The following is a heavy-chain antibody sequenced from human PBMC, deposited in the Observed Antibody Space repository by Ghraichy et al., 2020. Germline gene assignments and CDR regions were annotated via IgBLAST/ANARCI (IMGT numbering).Heavy chain of an antibody. CDR3: ARPGGQWLVNWYFDL. V-gene: IGHV4-4*09. Sequence: SETLSLTCTVSGASISSYYWSWFRQPPGKGLEWIGYIYTTGSTNSNPSLKSRVTISVDTSKNQFSLKLSSVTAADTAVYYCARPGGQWLVNWYFDLWGRGTLVTVSS. J-gene: IGHJ2*01. D-gene: IGHD6-19*01. CDR1: GASISSYY. CDR2: IYTTGST.